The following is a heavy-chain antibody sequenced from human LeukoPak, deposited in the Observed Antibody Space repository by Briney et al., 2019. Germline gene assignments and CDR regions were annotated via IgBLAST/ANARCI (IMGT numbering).Heavy chain of an antibody. Sequence: SVKVSCKASGGTFSSYAISWVRQAPGQGLEWMGGIIPIFGTANYAQKFQGRVTITADESTSTAYMELSSLRSEDTAVYFCVKDRYGSFDPWGQGTLVTVSS. J-gene: IGHJ5*02. V-gene: IGHV1-69*13. CDR1: GGTFSSYA. CDR2: IIPIFGTA. D-gene: IGHD3-10*01. CDR3: VKDRYGSFDP.